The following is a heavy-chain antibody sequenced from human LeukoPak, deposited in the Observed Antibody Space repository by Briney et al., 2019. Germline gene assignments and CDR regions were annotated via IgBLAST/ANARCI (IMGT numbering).Heavy chain of an antibody. J-gene: IGHJ6*03. V-gene: IGHV1-8*01. CDR2: MNPNGGNT. CDR3: ARGPESRLLWFGELSRYYYMDV. CDR1: GYTFTSYD. Sequence: ASVKVSCKASGYTFTSYDINWVRQATGQGLEWMGWMNPNGGNTGYAQKFQGRVTMTRNTSISTAYMELSSLRSEDTAVYYCARGPESRLLWFGELSRYYYMDVWGKGTTVTVSS. D-gene: IGHD3-10*01.